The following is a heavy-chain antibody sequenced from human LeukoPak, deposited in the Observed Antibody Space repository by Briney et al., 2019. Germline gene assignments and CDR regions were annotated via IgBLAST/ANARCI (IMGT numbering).Heavy chain of an antibody. J-gene: IGHJ4*02. D-gene: IGHD6-19*01. V-gene: IGHV3-66*01. CDR1: EFSVGSNY. CDR3: ARDFKPGIAVAGTHDQGLDY. Sequence: GGSLRLSCAASEFSVGSNYMTWVRQAPGKGLEWVSLIYSGGSTYYADSVKGRFTISRDNSKNTLYLQMNSLRAEDTAVYYCARDFKPGIAVAGTHDQGLDYWGQGTLVTVSS. CDR2: IYSGGST.